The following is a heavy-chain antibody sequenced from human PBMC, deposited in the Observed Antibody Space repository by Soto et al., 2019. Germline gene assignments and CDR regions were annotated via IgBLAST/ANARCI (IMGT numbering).Heavy chain of an antibody. CDR3: STRSYDTNGYYRFDP. V-gene: IGHV4-34*01. J-gene: IGHJ5*01. CDR2: INHSGRV. Sequence: SETLSLTCAVYGGSFSGHSWTWIRQSPGKGLEWIGDINHSGRVNYSPSLKSRVTISLDTSKNQFSLTLSAVTAADTAMYYCSTRSYDTNGYYRFDPWGQGTLVTVSS. CDR1: GGSFSGHS. D-gene: IGHD3-22*01.